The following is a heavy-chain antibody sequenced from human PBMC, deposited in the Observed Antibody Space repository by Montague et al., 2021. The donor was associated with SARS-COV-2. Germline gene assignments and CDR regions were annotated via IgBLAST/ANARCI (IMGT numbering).Heavy chain of an antibody. CDR3: ARSQVCSTTCCHFDY. V-gene: IGHV4-38-2*02. D-gene: IGHD2/OR15-2a*01. Sequence: SETLSLTCTVSGYSISSGYYCGWIRPPPGKGLEWIGSIHHSGSTYYNPPLKSRVNISVDTSKNQFSLKLSSVTAADTVVYYCARSQVCSTTCCHFDYWGQGTLVTVSS. CDR2: IHHSGST. CDR1: GYSISSGYY. J-gene: IGHJ4*02.